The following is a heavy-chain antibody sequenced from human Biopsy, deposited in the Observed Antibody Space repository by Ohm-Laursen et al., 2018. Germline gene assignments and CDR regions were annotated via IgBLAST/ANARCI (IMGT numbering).Heavy chain of an antibody. CDR3: TCEGGGFDN. V-gene: IGHV3-73*01. D-gene: IGHD3-16*01. CDR1: GFTFSPSV. Sequence: SLRLSYSASGFTFSPSVVHWVRQASGKGLEWVGRIRSKAKSYATAYAASVTGSFTISRHHSKNTRNLQMKSLKTEDTAAFYCTCEGGGFDNWGQGTLVTVSS. J-gene: IGHJ4*02. CDR2: IRSKAKSYAT.